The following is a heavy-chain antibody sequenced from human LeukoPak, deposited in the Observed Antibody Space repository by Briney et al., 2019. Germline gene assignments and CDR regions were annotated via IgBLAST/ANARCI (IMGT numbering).Heavy chain of an antibody. V-gene: IGHV1-46*01. J-gene: IGHJ6*02. CDR2: INPSGGST. CDR1: GYTFTSYY. Sequence: GASVKVSCKASGYTFTSYYMHWVRQAPGQGLEWMGIINPSGGSTSYAQKFQGRVTMTRDTSTSTVYMELSSLRSEDTAVYYCARGEGFLEWLLVQSYYYYGMDVWGQGTTVTVSS. D-gene: IGHD3-3*01. CDR3: ARGEGFLEWLLVQSYYYYGMDV.